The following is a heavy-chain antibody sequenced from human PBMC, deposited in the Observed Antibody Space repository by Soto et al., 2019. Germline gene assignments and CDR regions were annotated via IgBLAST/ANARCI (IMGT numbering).Heavy chain of an antibody. CDR3: ERDRSWKSNYYDSSLPYFYGMDV. CDR2: SMPIFGTP. Sequence: QVQLVQSGAEVKKPGSSVKVSCKASAGTFSSYGISWVRQAPGQGLGWMGGSMPIFGTPNYAQKFQGRVTITADESTSTGYLELSSLTSEDTAVYYCERDRSWKSNYYDSSLPYFYGMDVWGQGTTVTVSS. D-gene: IGHD3-22*01. CDR1: AGTFSSYG. J-gene: IGHJ6*02. V-gene: IGHV1-69*01.